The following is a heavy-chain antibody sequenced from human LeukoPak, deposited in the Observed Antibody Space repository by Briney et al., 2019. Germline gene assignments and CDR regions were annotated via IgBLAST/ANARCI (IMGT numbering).Heavy chain of an antibody. Sequence: ASVKGSCKASGYTFTSYAMHWVRQAPGQRLEWMGWINAGNGNTKYSQKFQGRVTITRDTSASTAYMELSSLRSEDTAVYYCARGSSWYEVYYWGQGTLVTVSS. CDR2: INAGNGNT. J-gene: IGHJ4*02. CDR3: ARGSSWYEVYY. D-gene: IGHD6-13*01. CDR1: GYTFTSYA. V-gene: IGHV1-3*01.